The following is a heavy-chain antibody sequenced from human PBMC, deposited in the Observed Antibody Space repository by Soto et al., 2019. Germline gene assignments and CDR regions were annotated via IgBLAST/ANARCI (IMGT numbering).Heavy chain of an antibody. D-gene: IGHD3-9*01. CDR3: ARVGPWGFDWLLYGSEYYFDY. Sequence: QVPLVQSGAEVKKPGASVKVSCKASGYTFTSYGISWVRQAPGQGLEWMGWISAYNGNTNYAQKLQGRVTMTTDTSTSAAYMERRSVRSEDTAVCFCARVGPWGFDWLLYGSEYYFDYWGQGTLVTVSS. J-gene: IGHJ4*02. V-gene: IGHV1-18*01. CDR1: GYTFTSYG. CDR2: ISAYNGNT.